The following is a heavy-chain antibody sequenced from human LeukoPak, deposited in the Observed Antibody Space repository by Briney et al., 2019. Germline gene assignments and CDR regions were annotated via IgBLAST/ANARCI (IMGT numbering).Heavy chain of an antibody. D-gene: IGHD6-19*01. V-gene: IGHV1-18*01. CDR2: VSAYNGST. J-gene: IGHJ4*02. CDR3: ARVGAVAGHRWSDEY. Sequence: EASVKVSCKASGYTFTSYGISWVRQAPGQGLEWMGWVSAYNGSTNYAQKLQGRVTMTTDTSTSTAYMELRSLRSDDTAVYYCARVGAVAGHRWSDEYWGQGTLVTVSS. CDR1: GYTFTSYG.